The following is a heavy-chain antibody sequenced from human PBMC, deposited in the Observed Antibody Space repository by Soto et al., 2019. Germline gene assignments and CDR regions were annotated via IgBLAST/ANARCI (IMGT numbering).Heavy chain of an antibody. V-gene: IGHV3-15*07. J-gene: IGHJ4*02. CDR3: TTDPNSGRGGY. Sequence: EGQLVESGGGLVKPGGSLRLSCAASGFNFNDAWMNWVRQAPGKGPEWVGRIKSTPDGGTADYAAPVKGRFTISRDDSKNTVYLQMNSLKIEDTAVYYCTTDPNSGRGGYWGQGTLVTVSS. CDR1: GFNFNDAW. CDR2: IKSTPDGGTA. D-gene: IGHD3-10*01.